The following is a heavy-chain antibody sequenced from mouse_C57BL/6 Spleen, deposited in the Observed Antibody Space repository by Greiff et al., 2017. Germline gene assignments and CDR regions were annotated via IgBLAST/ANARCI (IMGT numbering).Heavy chain of an antibody. Sequence: QVQLQQSGAELVRPGTSVKVSCKASGYAFTNYLIEWVKQRPGQGLEWIGVINPGSGGTNYNEKFKGKATLTADKSSSTAYMQLSSLTSEDSAVYFCAREGWDVGQDYWGQGTTLTVSS. V-gene: IGHV1-54*01. J-gene: IGHJ2*01. CDR1: GYAFTNYL. CDR2: INPGSGGT. D-gene: IGHD4-1*01. CDR3: AREGWDVGQDY.